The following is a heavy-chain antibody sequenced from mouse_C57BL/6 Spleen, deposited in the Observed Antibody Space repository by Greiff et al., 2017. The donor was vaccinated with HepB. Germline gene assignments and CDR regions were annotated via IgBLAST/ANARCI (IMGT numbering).Heavy chain of an antibody. CDR3: ARGCYDGYYTFDY. J-gene: IGHJ2*01. V-gene: IGHV1-26*01. CDR2: INPNNGGT. D-gene: IGHD2-3*01. CDR1: GYTFTDYY. Sequence: EVQLQQSGPELVKPGASVKISCKASGYTFTDYYMNWVKQSHGKSLEWIGDINPNNGGTSYNQKFKGKATLTVDKSSSTAYMELRSLTSEDSAVYYCARGCYDGYYTFDYWGQGTTLTVSS.